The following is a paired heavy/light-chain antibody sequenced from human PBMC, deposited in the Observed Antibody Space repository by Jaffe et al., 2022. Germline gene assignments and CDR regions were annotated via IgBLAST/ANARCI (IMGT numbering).Heavy chain of an antibody. CDR3: ARAVGRYCSGGSCYPGSSYFDY. D-gene: IGHD2-15*01. CDR1: GGTFSSYA. Sequence: QVQLVQSGAEVKKPGSSVKVSCKASGGTFSSYAISWVRQAPGQGLEWMGGIIPIFGTANYAQKFQGRVTITADESTSTAYMELSSLRSEDTAVYYCARAVGRYCSGGSCYPGSSYFDYWGQGTLVTVSS. J-gene: IGHJ4*02. CDR2: IIPIFGTA. V-gene: IGHV1-69*01.
Light chain of an antibody. CDR2: GNS. V-gene: IGLV1-40*01. J-gene: IGLJ2*01. Sequence: QSVLTQPPSVSGAPGQRVTISCTGSSSNIGAGYDVHWYQQLPGTAPKLLIYGNSNRPSGVPDRFSGSKSGTSASLAITGLQAEDEADYYCQSYDSSLSRHVVFGGGTKLTVL. CDR3: QSYDSSLSRHVV. CDR1: SSNIGAGYD.